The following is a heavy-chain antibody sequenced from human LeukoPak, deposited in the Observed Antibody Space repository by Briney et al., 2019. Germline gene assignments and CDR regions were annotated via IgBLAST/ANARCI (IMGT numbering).Heavy chain of an antibody. CDR3: ARAQLRNFDY. CDR2: IYYSGST. CDR1: GGSFSGYY. Sequence: PSETLSLTCAVYGGSFSGYYWSWIRQPPGKGLEWIGYIYYSGSTYYNPSLKSRVTISVDTSKNQFSLKLSSVTAADTAVYYCARAQLRNFDYWGQGTLVTVSS. V-gene: IGHV4-30-4*08. J-gene: IGHJ4*02. D-gene: IGHD1-7*01.